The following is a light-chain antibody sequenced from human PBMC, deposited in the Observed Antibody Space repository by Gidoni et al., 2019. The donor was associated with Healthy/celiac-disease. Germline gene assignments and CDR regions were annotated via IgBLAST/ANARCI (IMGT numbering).Light chain of an antibody. V-gene: IGKV3-15*01. CDR2: GAS. Sequence: IVMTPSPATLSVSPGERATLSCRASQSVSNNLAWYQQKPGQAPRLLIYGASTRATGIPARFSGSGSGTEFTLTISSLQSEDFAVYYCQQYNNWPPYTFGQGTKLEIK. CDR3: QQYNNWPPYT. J-gene: IGKJ2*01. CDR1: QSVSNN.